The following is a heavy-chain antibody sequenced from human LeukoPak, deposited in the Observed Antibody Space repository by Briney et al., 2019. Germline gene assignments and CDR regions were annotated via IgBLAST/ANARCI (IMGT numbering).Heavy chain of an antibody. CDR3: ARPRELRPYFDY. D-gene: IGHD3-10*01. J-gene: IGHJ4*02. CDR2: ISYDGSNK. CDR1: GFTFSSYA. Sequence: PGGFLRLSCAASGFTFSSYAMHWVRQAPGKGLEWVAVISYDGSNKYYADSVKGRFTISRDNSKNTLYLQMNSLRAEDTAVYYCARPRELRPYFDYWGQGTLVTVSS. V-gene: IGHV3-30-3*01.